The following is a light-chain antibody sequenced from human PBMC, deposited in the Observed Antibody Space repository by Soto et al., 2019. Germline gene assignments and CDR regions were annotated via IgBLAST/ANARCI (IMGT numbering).Light chain of an antibody. V-gene: IGKV3-11*01. CDR2: DGS. CDR3: QQRSNWLIS. CDR1: QSVSGY. J-gene: IGKJ3*01. Sequence: EIVLTQSPATLSLSPGEIATLSCRASQSVSGYLAWYQHKPGQAPRLLIYDGSHRAAGIPSRFSGSGSGTDCTLTISGLEPEDFAVYYCQQRSNWLISFGPGTKVDIK.